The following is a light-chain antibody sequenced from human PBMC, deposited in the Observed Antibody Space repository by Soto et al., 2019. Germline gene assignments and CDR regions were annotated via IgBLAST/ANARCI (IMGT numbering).Light chain of an antibody. CDR3: SSYISTSTLYV. CDR2: EVT. J-gene: IGLJ1*01. CDR1: SSDVGAYNF. V-gene: IGLV2-14*01. Sequence: QSALTQPASVSGSPGQSITISCTGTSSDVGAYNFVSWYQHHPGKVPKLIIFEVTNRPSGVSNRFSGSKSGNTASLTISGLQDEDEADYYCSSYISTSTLYVFGTGTKLTVL.